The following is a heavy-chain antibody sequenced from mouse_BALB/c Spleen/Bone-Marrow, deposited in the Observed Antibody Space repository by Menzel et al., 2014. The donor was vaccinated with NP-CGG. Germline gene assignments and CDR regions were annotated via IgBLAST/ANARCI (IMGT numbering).Heavy chain of an antibody. CDR1: GYTFTSYY. CDR2: INPSNGGT. V-gene: IGHV1S81*02. J-gene: IGHJ4*01. CDR3: SRGRRDALDY. Sequence: QLKQSGAELVKPGASVKLSCKASGYTFTSYYMYWVKQRPGQGLEWFGEINPSNGGTNFNEKFKNKATLTVDKSSSTAYMQLSSLTSEDSAVYYCSRGRRDALDYWGQGTSVTVSS.